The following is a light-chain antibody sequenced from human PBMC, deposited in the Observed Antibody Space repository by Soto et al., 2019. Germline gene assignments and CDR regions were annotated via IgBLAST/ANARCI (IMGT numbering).Light chain of an antibody. CDR1: QSVSSSY. CDR2: GAS. Sequence: EIVLTQSPGTLSLSPGERATLSCRASQSVSSSYLAWYQQKPGQAPRLLIYGASSRATGIPDRFSGSGSGADFSRTISRLATDDFAVDDWHHYYSSPLAFGGGTKVEIK. V-gene: IGKV3-20*01. J-gene: IGKJ4*01. CDR3: HHYYSSPLA.